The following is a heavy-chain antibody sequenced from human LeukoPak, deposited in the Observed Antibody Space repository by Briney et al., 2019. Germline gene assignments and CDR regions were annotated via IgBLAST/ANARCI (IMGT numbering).Heavy chain of an antibody. Sequence: VASVKVSCKASGGTFSSYAISWVRQAPGQGLEWMGGIIPIFGTANYAQKFQGRVTITADESTSTAYMELSSLRSDDTAVYYCARDRVTTTPEAFDIWGQGSMVTVSS. CDR3: ARDRVTTTPEAFDI. J-gene: IGHJ3*02. V-gene: IGHV1-69*13. D-gene: IGHD4-17*01. CDR2: IIPIFGTA. CDR1: GGTFSSYA.